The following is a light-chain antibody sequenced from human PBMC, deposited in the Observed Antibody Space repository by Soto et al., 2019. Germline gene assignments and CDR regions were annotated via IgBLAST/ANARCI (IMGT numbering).Light chain of an antibody. Sequence: DLAMTPSRDSVSVSMVARATVKCKSSQSVLYNSNKKNYLAWYQQKPGQPPKLLIYWASTRESGVPDRFNGSGSGRDFTLTISRLQAEDVAVYYCQQYFSTPLTFGGGTKVDVK. CDR2: WAS. CDR1: QSVLYNSNKKNY. J-gene: IGKJ4*01. V-gene: IGKV4-1*01. CDR3: QQYFSTPLT.